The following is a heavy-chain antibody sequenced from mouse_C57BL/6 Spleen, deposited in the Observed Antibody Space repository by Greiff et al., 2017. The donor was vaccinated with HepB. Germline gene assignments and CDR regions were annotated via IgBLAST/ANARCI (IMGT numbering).Heavy chain of an antibody. Sequence: EVKVEESGGGLVKPGGSLKLSCAASGFTFSDYGMHWVRQAPEKGLEWVAYISSGSSTIYYADTVKGRFTISRDNAKNTLFLQMTSLRSEDTAMYYCAGAYYSNYYFDYWGQGTTLTVSS. V-gene: IGHV5-17*01. D-gene: IGHD2-5*01. J-gene: IGHJ2*01. CDR3: AGAYYSNYYFDY. CDR1: GFTFSDYG. CDR2: ISSGSSTI.